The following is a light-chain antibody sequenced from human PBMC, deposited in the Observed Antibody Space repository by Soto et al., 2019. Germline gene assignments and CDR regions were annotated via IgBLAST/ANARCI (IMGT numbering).Light chain of an antibody. CDR3: QQRSVWPPIT. Sequence: DIVLTQSPASLSLSLGERDTLSCRASQNVDDYVAWYQQRPGQPPRLLIYDASERAPGIPARFSGSGSGTDFTLTISSLESDDFAVYYCQQRSVWPPITFGQGTRL. V-gene: IGKV3-11*01. CDR2: DAS. J-gene: IGKJ5*01. CDR1: QNVDDY.